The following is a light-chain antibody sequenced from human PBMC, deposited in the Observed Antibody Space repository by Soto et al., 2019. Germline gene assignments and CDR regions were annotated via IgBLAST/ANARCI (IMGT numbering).Light chain of an antibody. J-gene: IGKJ4*01. V-gene: IGKV1-13*02. CDR3: QQFHSYALT. CDR1: QGISSA. CDR2: DAS. Sequence: AIQLTQSPSSLSASVGDRVTITCRASQGISSALAWYQHKPGRAPRLLIYDASSFQSGVSSRFSGSGSGTDFTLTISSLQPEDFATYYCQQFHSYALTFGGGTKLEIK.